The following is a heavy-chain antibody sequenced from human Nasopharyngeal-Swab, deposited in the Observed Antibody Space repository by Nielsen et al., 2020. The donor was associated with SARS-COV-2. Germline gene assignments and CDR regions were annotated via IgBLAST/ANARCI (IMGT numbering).Heavy chain of an antibody. D-gene: IGHD7-27*01. CDR2: TRYDGSNQ. V-gene: IGHV3-30*02. CDR3: AKENWGGNMPYYYYYYMDV. J-gene: IGHJ6*03. Sequence: GGSLRLSCAASGFTFSSFGMHWVRQAPGKGLEWVAFTRYDGSNQYYTDSVKGRFTISRDNSKNTLYLQMNSLRAEDTAVYYCAKENWGGNMPYYYYYYMDVWGKGTTVTVSS. CDR1: GFTFSSFG.